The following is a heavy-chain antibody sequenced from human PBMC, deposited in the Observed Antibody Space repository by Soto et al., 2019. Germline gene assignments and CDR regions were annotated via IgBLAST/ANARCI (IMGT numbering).Heavy chain of an antibody. Sequence: QVQLQESGPGLVKPSETLSLTCTVSGASISSYYWSWIRQPPGKGLQWIGYIYYYSGSINYNPSLKSRVTISVDMSKNQFSLKLSSVTAADTAVYYCARSRGGYFGYWGQGTLVTVSS. CDR1: GASISSYY. CDR3: ARSRGGYFGY. CDR2: IYYYSGSI. V-gene: IGHV4-59*01. J-gene: IGHJ4*02. D-gene: IGHD3-22*01.